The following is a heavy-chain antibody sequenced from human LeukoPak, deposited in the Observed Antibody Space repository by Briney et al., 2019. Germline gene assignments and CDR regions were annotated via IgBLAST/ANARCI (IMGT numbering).Heavy chain of an antibody. CDR1: GYTFTSYD. V-gene: IGHV1-8*01. J-gene: IGHJ6*03. CDR2: MNPNSGNT. D-gene: IGHD3-10*01. Sequence: ASVKVSCKASGYTFTSYDINWARQATGQGLEWMGWMNPNSGNTGYAQKFQGRVTMTRNTSISTAYMELSSLRSEDTAVYYCARVGITMVRGVISPYNHNYYYYYMDVWGKGTTVTVSS. CDR3: ARVGITMVRGVISPYNHNYYYYYMDV.